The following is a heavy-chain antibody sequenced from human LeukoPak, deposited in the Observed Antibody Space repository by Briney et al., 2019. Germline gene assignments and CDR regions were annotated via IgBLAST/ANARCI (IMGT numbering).Heavy chain of an antibody. J-gene: IGHJ4*02. V-gene: IGHV1-58*02. D-gene: IGHD2-21*02. Sequence: GASVKVSCKASGFTFTSSAMQWVRQARGQRLEWIGWIVVGSGNTNYAQIFQERATITRDMSTSTAYMELSSLRSEDTAVYYCATYCGGDCYNDYWGQGTLVTVSS. CDR2: IVVGSGNT. CDR1: GFTFTSSA. CDR3: ATYCGGDCYNDY.